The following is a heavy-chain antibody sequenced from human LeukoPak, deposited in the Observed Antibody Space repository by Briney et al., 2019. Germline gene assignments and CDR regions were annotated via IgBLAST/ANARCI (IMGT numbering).Heavy chain of an antibody. CDR3: AKEDYSSSWYALDY. Sequence: GGSLRLSCAASGFTFDAYAIYWVRQGPGKGLEWVSLISGDGGSIYYADSVKGRFTISRDNSKNSLYLQMNSLRTEDTALYYCAKEDYSSSWYALDYWGQGTLVTVSS. J-gene: IGHJ4*02. CDR2: ISGDGGSI. CDR1: GFTFDAYA. V-gene: IGHV3-43*02. D-gene: IGHD6-13*01.